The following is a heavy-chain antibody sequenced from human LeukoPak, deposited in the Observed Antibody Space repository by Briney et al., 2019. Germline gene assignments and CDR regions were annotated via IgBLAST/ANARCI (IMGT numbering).Heavy chain of an antibody. CDR2: IYHSGST. CDR3: ARHFSRGNWFDP. D-gene: IGHD3-3*02. Sequence: SETLSLTCALSGYSISSGYYWGWIRQPPGQGLERIGSIYHSGSTYYNPSLKSRVTISVDTTKNQFSLKLSSVTAADTAVYYCARHFSRGNWFDPWGQGTLVTVS. CDR1: GYSISSGYY. J-gene: IGHJ5*02. V-gene: IGHV4-38-2*01.